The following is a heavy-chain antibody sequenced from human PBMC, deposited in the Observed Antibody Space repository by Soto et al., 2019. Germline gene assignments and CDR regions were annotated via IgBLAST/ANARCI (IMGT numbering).Heavy chain of an antibody. CDR3: ARHMGSGWTFDY. D-gene: IGHD6-19*01. CDR2: NYYSGST. V-gene: IGHV4-39*01. Sequence: QLQLQESGPGLVKPSETLSLTCTVSGGSISSSSYYWGWIRQPPGKGLEWIGSNYYSGSTYYNPSRTGRAPISVYTSQNQFALKLSSVTAADTAVDCCARHMGSGWTFDYWGQGTLVTVSS. J-gene: IGHJ4*02. CDR1: GGSISSSSYY.